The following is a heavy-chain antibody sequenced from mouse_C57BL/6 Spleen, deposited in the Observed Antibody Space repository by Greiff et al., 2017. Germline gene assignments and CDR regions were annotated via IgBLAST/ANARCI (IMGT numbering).Heavy chain of an antibody. V-gene: IGHV1-66*01. J-gene: IGHJ2*01. CDR2: IYPGSGNT. D-gene: IGHD2-4*01. Sequence: QVQLQQSGPELVKPGASVKISCKASGYSFTSYYIHWVKQRPGQGLEWIGWIYPGSGNTKYNEKFKGKATLTADTSSSTAYMQLSSLTSEDSAVFYCARGDYDGDFECWGQGTTLTVS. CDR3: ARGDYDGDFEC. CDR1: GYSFTSYY.